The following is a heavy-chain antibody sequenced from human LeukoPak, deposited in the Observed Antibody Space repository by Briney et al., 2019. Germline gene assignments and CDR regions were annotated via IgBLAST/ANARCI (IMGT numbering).Heavy chain of an antibody. CDR2: IKQDGSEK. CDR1: GFTFSSYW. V-gene: IGHV3-7*01. J-gene: IGHJ4*02. Sequence: PGGSLRLSCAASGFTFSSYWMSWVRQAPGKGLEWVANIKQDGSEKYYVDSVKGRFTISRDNAKNSLYLQMNSLRAEDTAVYYCARDREAGQGLDDYWGQGTLVTVSS. D-gene: IGHD6-19*01. CDR3: ARDREAGQGLDDY.